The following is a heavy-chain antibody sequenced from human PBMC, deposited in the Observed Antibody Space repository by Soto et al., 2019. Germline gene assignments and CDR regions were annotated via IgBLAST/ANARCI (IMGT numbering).Heavy chain of an antibody. V-gene: IGHV3-7*03. CDR3: PTALSSPFSNIDP. CDR1: GFTFSTYW. J-gene: IGHJ5*02. Sequence: EVQLVQSGGDLVQPGGSLRLSCVASGFTFSTYWMTWVRQAPGMGLEWVAGIKEDASEEVYVDSVKGRFSISRDNAKNPPYLLLNTLSAEGPAAYFCPTALSSPFSNIDPWGQGSLVTVSS. D-gene: IGHD4-4*01. CDR2: IKEDASEE.